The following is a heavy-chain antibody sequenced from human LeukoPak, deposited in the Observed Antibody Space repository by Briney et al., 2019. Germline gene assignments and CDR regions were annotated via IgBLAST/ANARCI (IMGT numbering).Heavy chain of an antibody. V-gene: IGHV3-7*01. D-gene: IGHD3-22*01. CDR3: ARGTYYYDSSGYYYGY. J-gene: IGHJ4*02. CDR2: IKQDGSEK. Sequence: GGSLRLSCAASGFTFSSYWMSWVRQAPGKGLEWVANIKQDGSEKYYVDSVKGRFTISRDNAKNSLYLQMNSLRAEDTAVYYCARGTYYYDSSGYYYGYWGQGTLVTVSS. CDR1: GFTFSSYW.